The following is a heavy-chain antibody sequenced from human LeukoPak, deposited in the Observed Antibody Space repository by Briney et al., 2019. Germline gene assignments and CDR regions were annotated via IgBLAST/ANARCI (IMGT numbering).Heavy chain of an antibody. CDR1: GGSISSYY. CDR2: IYYSGST. CDR3: ARDLIQYSGYDLFDY. J-gene: IGHJ4*02. V-gene: IGHV4-59*12. Sequence: SETLSLTCTVSGGSISSYYWSWIRQPPGKGLEWIGYIYYSGSTNYNPSLKSRVTISVDTSKNQFSLKLSSVTAADTAVYYCARDLIQYSGYDLFDYWGQGTLVTVSS. D-gene: IGHD5-12*01.